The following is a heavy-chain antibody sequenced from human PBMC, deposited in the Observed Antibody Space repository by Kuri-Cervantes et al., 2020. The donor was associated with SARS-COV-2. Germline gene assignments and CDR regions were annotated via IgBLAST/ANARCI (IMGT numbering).Heavy chain of an antibody. D-gene: IGHD3-22*01. CDR2: IYSGGST. J-gene: IGHJ6*02. CDR3: ARRGYYPDYYYGMDV. V-gene: IGHV3-53*01. Sequence: GESLKISCAASGFTVSSNYMSWVRQAPGKGLEWVSVIYSGGSTYYADSVKGRFTISRDNSKNTLYLQMNSLRAEDTAVYYCARRGYYPDYYYGMDVWGQGTTVTVSS. CDR1: GFTVSSNY.